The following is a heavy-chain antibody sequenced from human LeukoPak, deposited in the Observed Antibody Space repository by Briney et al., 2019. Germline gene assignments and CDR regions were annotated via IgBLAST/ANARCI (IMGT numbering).Heavy chain of an antibody. CDR2: MNPNSGNT. D-gene: IGHD5-24*01. CDR3: ARVIPWDGYNPYYSDY. J-gene: IGHJ4*02. CDR1: GYTFTSYD. V-gene: IGHV1-8*03. Sequence: ASVKVSCKASGYTFTSYDINWVRQATGQELEWMGWMNPNSGNTGYAQKFQGRVTITRNTSISTAYMELSSLRSEDTAVYYCARVIPWDGYNPYYSDYWGQGTLVTVSS.